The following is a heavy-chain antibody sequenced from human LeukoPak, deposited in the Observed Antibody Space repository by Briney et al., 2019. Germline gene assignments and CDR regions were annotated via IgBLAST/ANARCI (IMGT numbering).Heavy chain of an antibody. CDR2: INHSGST. CDR3: ARFGDIDSSGYYLILP. D-gene: IGHD3-22*01. V-gene: IGHV4-34*01. Sequence: PSETLSLTCAVYGGSFSGYYWSWIRQPPGNGLEWIGEINHSGSTNYNPSLKSRVTISVDTSKDQFSLKLSSVTAADTAVYYCARFGDIDSSGYYLILPWGQGTLVTVSS. J-gene: IGHJ5*02. CDR1: GGSFSGYY.